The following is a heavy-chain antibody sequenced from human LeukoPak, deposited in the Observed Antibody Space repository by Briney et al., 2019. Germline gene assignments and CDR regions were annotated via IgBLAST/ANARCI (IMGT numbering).Heavy chain of an antibody. Sequence: SETLSLTCAVYGGSFSGYYWSWIRQPPRKGLEWIGEINHSGSTNYNPSLKSRVTISVDTSKNQFSLKLSSVTAADTAVYYCARGRVPYYYGSGSYRNWFDPWGQGTLVTVSS. V-gene: IGHV4-34*01. CDR1: GGSFSGYY. CDR3: ARGRVPYYYGSGSYRNWFDP. J-gene: IGHJ5*02. D-gene: IGHD3-10*01. CDR2: INHSGST.